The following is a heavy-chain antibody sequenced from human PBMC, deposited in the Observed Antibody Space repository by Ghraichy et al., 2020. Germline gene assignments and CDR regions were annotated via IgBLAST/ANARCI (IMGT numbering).Heavy chain of an antibody. CDR1: GFTFGFTFSNSA. J-gene: IGHJ4*02. CDR3: AREGKNFDC. V-gene: IGHV3-23*01. Sequence: GVLRLSCAASGFTFGFTFSNSAIIWARQAPGKGLQWVSGIGGSGGGTYYADSVKGRFTISRDNSKNTVYLQINSLRDEDTAIYYCAREGKNFDCWGQGTLVTVSS. D-gene: IGHD2/OR15-2a*01. CDR2: IGGSGGGT.